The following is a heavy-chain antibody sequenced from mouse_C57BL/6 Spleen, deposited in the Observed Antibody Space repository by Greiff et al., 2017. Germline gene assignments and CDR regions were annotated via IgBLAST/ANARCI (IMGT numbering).Heavy chain of an antibody. D-gene: IGHD1-1*01. Sequence: VQLQQPGAELVMPGASVKLSCKASGYTFTSYWMHWVKQRPGQGLEWIGEIDPSDSYTNYNQKFKGKSTLTVDKSSSTAYMQLSSLTSEDSAVYYCARSTIYYYGSSFYYYAMDYWGQGTSVTVSS. CDR2: IDPSDSYT. J-gene: IGHJ4*01. V-gene: IGHV1-69*01. CDR1: GYTFTSYW. CDR3: ARSTIYYYGSSFYYYAMDY.